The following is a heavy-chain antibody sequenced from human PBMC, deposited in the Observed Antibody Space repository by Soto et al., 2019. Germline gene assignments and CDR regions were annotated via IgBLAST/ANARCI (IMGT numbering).Heavy chain of an antibody. CDR1: GFTFSSYE. J-gene: IGHJ4*02. CDR2: INNSGSNI. D-gene: IGHD6-13*01. CDR3: ARDLSSSAWLHY. Sequence: EVQLVESGGGVVQPGGSLRLSCAASGFTFSSYEMNWVRQAPGKGLEWVSYINNSGSNIYYADSVKGRFTISRDNAKNSLYLQMNSLRAEDTAVYYCARDLSSSAWLHYWGQGTVVTVSS. V-gene: IGHV3-48*03.